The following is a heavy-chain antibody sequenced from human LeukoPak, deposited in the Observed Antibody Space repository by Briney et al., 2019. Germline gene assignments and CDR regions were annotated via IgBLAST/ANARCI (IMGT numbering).Heavy chain of an antibody. CDR1: GSTFTSYG. CDR3: ARDPTYYYDSSGYGGDY. Sequence: ASVKVSCKASGSTFTSYGISWVRQAPGQGLEWMGWISAYNGNTNYAQKLQGRVTMTTDTSTSTAYMELRSLRSDDTAVYYCARDPTYYYDSSGYGGDYWGQGTLVTVSS. V-gene: IGHV1-18*01. J-gene: IGHJ4*02. CDR2: ISAYNGNT. D-gene: IGHD3-22*01.